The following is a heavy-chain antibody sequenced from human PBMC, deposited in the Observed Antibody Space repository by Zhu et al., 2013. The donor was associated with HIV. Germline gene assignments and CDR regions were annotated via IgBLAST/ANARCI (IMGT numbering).Heavy chain of an antibody. CDR1: GYSISSGYY. Sequence: QVQLQESGPGLVKPSETLSLTCTVSGYSISSGYYWGWIRQPPGKGLEWIGSIYHSGSTYYNPSLKSRVTISVDTSKNQFSLKLSSVTAADTAVYYCARVAAAGTGYFDYWGQGTLVTVSS. J-gene: IGHJ4*02. V-gene: IGHV4-38-2*02. CDR2: IYHSGST. D-gene: IGHD6-13*01. CDR3: ARVAAAGTGYFDY.